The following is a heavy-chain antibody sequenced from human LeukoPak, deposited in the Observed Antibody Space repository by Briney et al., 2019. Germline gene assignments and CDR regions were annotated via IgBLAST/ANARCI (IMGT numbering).Heavy chain of an antibody. CDR2: IYPGDSDT. V-gene: IGHV5-51*01. CDR1: GYTYTSYW. J-gene: IGHJ4*01. D-gene: IGHD2-15*01. CDR3: ARLGGPRSPFDY. Sequence: GESLKISCKGSGYTYTSYWTGWVRQMPGKGLEWMGIIYPGDSDTRYSPSFQGQITISADKSTRTASLQWRSLKASDTAIYYCARLGGPRSPFDYWGQGTRVTVSS.